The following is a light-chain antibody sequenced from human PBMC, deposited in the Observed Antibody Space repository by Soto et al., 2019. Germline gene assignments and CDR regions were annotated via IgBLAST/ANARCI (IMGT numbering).Light chain of an antibody. CDR3: SSYTSSSTFFYV. V-gene: IGLV2-18*02. Sequence: QSVLTQPPSVSGSPGQSVTISCTGTSSDVGSYNRVSWYQQPPGTAPKLMIYEVSNRPSGVPDRFSGSKSGNTASLTISGLQAEDEADYYCSSYTSSSTFFYVFGTGTKLTVL. CDR1: SSDVGSYNR. J-gene: IGLJ1*01. CDR2: EVS.